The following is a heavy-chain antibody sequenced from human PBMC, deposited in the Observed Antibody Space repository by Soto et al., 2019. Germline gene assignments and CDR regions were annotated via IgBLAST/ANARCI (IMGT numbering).Heavy chain of an antibody. V-gene: IGHV3-48*03. CDR3: VKEKSVMYSGYDAFDI. D-gene: IGHD5-12*01. CDR1: GFTFSSYE. Sequence: EVQLVESGGGLAQPGGSLRLSCAASGFTFSSYEMDWVRQAPGKGPEWVAYINSGGSRIYYADSVKGRFTISRDDAKNSLYLQMNSLRAEDTAVYYCVKEKSVMYSGYDAFDIWGQGTMVTVS. J-gene: IGHJ3*02. CDR2: INSGGSRI.